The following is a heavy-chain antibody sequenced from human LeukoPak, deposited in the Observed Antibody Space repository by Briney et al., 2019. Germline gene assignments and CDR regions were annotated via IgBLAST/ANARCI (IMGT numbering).Heavy chain of an antibody. CDR3: ARGGGLDV. J-gene: IGHJ6*02. CDR2: INHNGNVN. CDR1: GFTFSSYW. V-gene: IGHV3-7*03. D-gene: IGHD3-16*01. Sequence: GGSLRLSCAASGFTFSSYWMNWARQAPGKGLEWVASINHNGNVNYYVDSVKGRFTIPRDNARNSLYLQMSNLRAEDTAVYFCARGGGLDVWGQGATVTVSS.